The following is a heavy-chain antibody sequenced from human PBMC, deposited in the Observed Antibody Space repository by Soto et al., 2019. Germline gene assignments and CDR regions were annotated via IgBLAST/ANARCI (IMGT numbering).Heavy chain of an antibody. CDR3: ARAGIGDSSGYTSP. Sequence: QVQLVQSGAEVKKPGASVKVFCKASGSTFTSYGITWVRQAPGPGLEWMGWISADNGKTSYAQKFQGRVTVTPETSTSTAYMELRNLRSDDTALYYCARAGIGDSSGYTSPWGQGTLVTVSS. D-gene: IGHD3-22*01. J-gene: IGHJ5*02. CDR1: GSTFTSYG. V-gene: IGHV1-18*04. CDR2: ISADNGKT.